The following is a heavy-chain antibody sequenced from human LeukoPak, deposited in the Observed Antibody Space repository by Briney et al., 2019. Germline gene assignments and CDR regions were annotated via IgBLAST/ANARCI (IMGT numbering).Heavy chain of an antibody. J-gene: IGHJ4*02. D-gene: IGHD3-22*01. CDR2: INPNSGGT. CDR1: GYTFTGYY. Sequence: ASVKASCKASGYTFTGYYMHWVRQAPGQGLEWMGWINPNSGGTNYAQKFQGRVTMTRDTSISTAYMELSRLRSDDTAVYYCARDQSGSSGYSDYWGQGTLVTVSS. CDR3: ARDQSGSSGYSDY. V-gene: IGHV1-2*02.